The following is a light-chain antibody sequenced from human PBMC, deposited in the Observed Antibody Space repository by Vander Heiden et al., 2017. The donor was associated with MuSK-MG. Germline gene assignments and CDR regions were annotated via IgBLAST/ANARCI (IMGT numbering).Light chain of an antibody. CDR1: QSISNY. J-gene: IGKJ4*01. Sequence: DIQMTQSPSSLSASVGDRVTITCRASQSISNYLNWYQQKPGKAPKLLIYAVSSLQSGVPSRFSGSGSGTAFTLPINSLQPEDFAPYYCQQIDRPSSLTFGGGTQVEIK. CDR3: QQIDRPSSLT. V-gene: IGKV1-39*01. CDR2: AVS.